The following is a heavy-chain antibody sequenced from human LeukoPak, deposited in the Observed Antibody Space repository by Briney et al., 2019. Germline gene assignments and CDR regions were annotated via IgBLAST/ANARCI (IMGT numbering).Heavy chain of an antibody. CDR3: ARSIAVAGTGIDH. J-gene: IGHJ4*02. Sequence: SETLSLTCTVSSGSINGYYWSWIRQPPGKGLEWIGYVYFSGSTKYNPSLESRVTISLDTSKNQFSLKLSSVTAADTAVYYCARSIAVAGTGIDHWGQGTLVTVSS. V-gene: IGHV4-59*01. D-gene: IGHD6-19*01. CDR2: VYFSGST. CDR1: SGSINGYY.